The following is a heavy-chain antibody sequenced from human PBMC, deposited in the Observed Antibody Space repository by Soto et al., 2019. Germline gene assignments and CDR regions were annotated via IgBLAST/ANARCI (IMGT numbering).Heavy chain of an antibody. J-gene: IGHJ5*02. Sequence: QVQLVESGGGVVQPGRSLRLSCAASGFTFSSYGMHWVRQAPGKGLEWVAVIWYDGSNKYYADSVKGRFTISRDNSKNTLYLQMNSLRAEDTAVYYCARAIRPYSSLGGWFDPWGQGTLVTVSS. CDR2: IWYDGSNK. CDR3: ARAIRPYSSLGGWFDP. CDR1: GFTFSSYG. V-gene: IGHV3-33*01. D-gene: IGHD6-13*01.